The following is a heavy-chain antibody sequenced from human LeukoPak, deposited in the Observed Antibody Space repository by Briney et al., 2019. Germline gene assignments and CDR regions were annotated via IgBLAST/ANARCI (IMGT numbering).Heavy chain of an antibody. CDR2: ISGSGGST. Sequence: GGSLRLSCAASGFTFSSYSMNWVRQAPGKGLEWVSAISGSGGSTYYADSVKGRFTISRDNSKNTLYLQMNSLRAEDTAVYYCAKDGTPTTYYDILTGYYARPYYFDYWGQGTLVTVSS. V-gene: IGHV3-23*01. CDR1: GFTFSSYS. D-gene: IGHD3-9*01. J-gene: IGHJ4*02. CDR3: AKDGTPTTYYDILTGYYARPYYFDY.